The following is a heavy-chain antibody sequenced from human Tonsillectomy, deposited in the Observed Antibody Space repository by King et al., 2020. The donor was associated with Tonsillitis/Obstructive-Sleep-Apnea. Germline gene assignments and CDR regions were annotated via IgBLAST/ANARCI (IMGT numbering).Heavy chain of an antibody. V-gene: IGHV3-23*04. CDR1: GFTFSNYA. D-gene: IGHD5/OR15-5a*01. Sequence: VQLVESGGGLVQPGGSLRLSCAASGFTFSNYAMSWVRQAPGKGLEWVSPVNGSHGSTYYADSVKGRFTVYRDNSKRTLYLQMNSLRVEDTAVYYCAKERGDGVYDLDYWGQGTLVTVSS. CDR2: VNGSHGST. CDR3: AKERGDGVYDLDY. J-gene: IGHJ4*02.